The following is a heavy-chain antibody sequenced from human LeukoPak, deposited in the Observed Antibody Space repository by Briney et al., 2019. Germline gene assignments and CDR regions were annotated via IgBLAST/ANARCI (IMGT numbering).Heavy chain of an antibody. J-gene: IGHJ3*02. CDR1: GXSVTSGGYF. V-gene: IGHV4-31*01. CDR3: ARDVVVTSSPDAFDI. CDR2: ISNSGTT. Sequence: PSETLSLTCTVSGXSVTSGGYFWTWIRQHPGKGLEWIGYISNSGTTSYNPSLKGQVSISVDTSNNQFSLRLSSVTAADTAVYYCARDVVVTSSPDAFDIWGQGTMVTVSS. D-gene: IGHD2-21*02.